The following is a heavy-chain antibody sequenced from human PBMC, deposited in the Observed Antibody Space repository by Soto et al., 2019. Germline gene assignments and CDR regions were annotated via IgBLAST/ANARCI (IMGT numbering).Heavy chain of an antibody. D-gene: IGHD4-17*01. CDR3: ARGGYGDVRGGDAFDI. CDR1: GYTFTSYY. V-gene: IGHV1-46*01. Sequence: ASVKVSCKASGYTFTSYYMHWVRQAPGQGLEWMGIINPSGGSTSYAQKFQGRVTMTRDTSTSTVYMELSSLRPEDTAVYYCARGGYGDVRGGDAFDIWGQGTMVTVSS. CDR2: INPSGGST. J-gene: IGHJ3*02.